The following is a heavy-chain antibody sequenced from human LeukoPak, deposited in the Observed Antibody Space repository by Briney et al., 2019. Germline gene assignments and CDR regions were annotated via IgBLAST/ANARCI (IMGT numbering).Heavy chain of an antibody. V-gene: IGHV3-30-3*01. CDR1: GFTFSSYA. CDR3: ARDRALVDFWSGYFDY. CDR2: ISYDGSSK. J-gene: IGHJ4*02. D-gene: IGHD3-3*01. Sequence: GGSLRLSCAASGFTFSSYALHWVRQAPGKGLEWVAVISYDGSSKYYADSVKGRFTISRDNSKNTLYLQMNSLRAEDTAVYYCARDRALVDFWSGYFDYWGQGTLVTVSS.